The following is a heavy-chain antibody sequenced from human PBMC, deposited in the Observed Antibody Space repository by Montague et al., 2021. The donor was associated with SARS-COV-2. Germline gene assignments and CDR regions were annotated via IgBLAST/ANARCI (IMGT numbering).Heavy chain of an antibody. V-gene: IGHV4-31*03. D-gene: IGHD1-1*01. Sequence: TLSLTCTVSGGSISRGGYYYTWIRQSPGKGLEWIGNIHDTGRTNYKSSLRSRITMSVDTSKNQFSLKLTSVTAVDTAVYYCARALEYGNASGYFDYWGQGTLVTVSS. CDR2: IHDTGRT. CDR1: GGSISRGGYY. J-gene: IGHJ4*02. CDR3: ARALEYGNASGYFDY.